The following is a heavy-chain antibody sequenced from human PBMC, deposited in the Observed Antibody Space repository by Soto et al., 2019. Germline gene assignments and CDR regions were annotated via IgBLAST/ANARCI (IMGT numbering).Heavy chain of an antibody. CDR2: ISSSSSTI. J-gene: IGHJ4*02. CDR3: ARELRESYSCSWSSPDY. V-gene: IGHV3-48*01. D-gene: IGHD6-13*01. Sequence: EVQLVESGGGLVQPGGSLRLSCAASGFTFSSYSMNWVRQAPGKGLEWVSYISSSSSTIYYADSVKGRFTISRDNAKNSLYLQMNSLRAEDTAVYYCARELRESYSCSWSSPDYWGQGTLVTVSS. CDR1: GFTFSSYS.